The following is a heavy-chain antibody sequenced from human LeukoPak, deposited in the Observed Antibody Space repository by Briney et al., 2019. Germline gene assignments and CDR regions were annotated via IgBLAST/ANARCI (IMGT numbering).Heavy chain of an antibody. CDR1: GGSISSYY. CDR2: IYYSGST. D-gene: IGHD3-3*01. J-gene: IGHJ4*02. V-gene: IGHV4-59*08. Sequence: SETLSLTCTVSGGSISSYYWSWIRQPPGKGLEWIGYIYYSGSTNYNPSLKSRVTISVDTSKNQFSLKLSSVTAADTAVYFCARGSQVDDFWSGYRAPLDYWGQGTLVTVSS. CDR3: ARGSQVDDFWSGYRAPLDY.